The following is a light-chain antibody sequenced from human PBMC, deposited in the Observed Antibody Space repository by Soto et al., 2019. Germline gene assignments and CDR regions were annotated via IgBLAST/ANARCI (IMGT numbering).Light chain of an antibody. Sequence: EIVLTQSPATLSLSPGERATLSCRASQSLSTYLAWYQQKPGQAPRLLIYHASNRATGIPARFSGSGSGTDFSLTISSLEPEDFAVYYCQQYSWTFGPGTKVDIK. CDR2: HAS. V-gene: IGKV3-11*01. CDR3: QQYSWT. J-gene: IGKJ3*01. CDR1: QSLSTY.